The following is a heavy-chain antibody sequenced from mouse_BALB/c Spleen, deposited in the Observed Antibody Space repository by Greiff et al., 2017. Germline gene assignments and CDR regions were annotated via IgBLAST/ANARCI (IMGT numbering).Heavy chain of an antibody. V-gene: IGHV1S34*01. CDR2: ISCYNGAT. CDR3: ARSYYKYDAMDY. D-gene: IGHD2-14*01. Sequence: LVKTGASVKISCKAPGYSFTGYYMHWVKQSHGKSLEWIGYISCYNGATSYNQKFKGKATFTVDTSSSTAYMQFNSLTSEDSAVYYCARSYYKYDAMDYWGQGTSVTVSS. J-gene: IGHJ4*01. CDR1: GYSFTGYY.